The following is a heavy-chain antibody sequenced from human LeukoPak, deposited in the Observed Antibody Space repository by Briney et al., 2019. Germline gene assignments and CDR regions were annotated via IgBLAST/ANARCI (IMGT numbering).Heavy chain of an antibody. CDR3: ARHWAGPQGYGMDV. CDR2: IYYSGST. J-gene: IGHJ6*02. CDR1: GGSISSSSYY. V-gene: IGHV4-39*01. D-gene: IGHD6-19*01. Sequence: SETLSLTCTVSGGSISSSSYYWGWIRQPPGKGLEWIGSIYYSGSTYYNPSLKSRVTISVDTSKNQFSLKLSSVTAADTAVYYCARHWAGPQGYGMDVWGQGTTVTVSS.